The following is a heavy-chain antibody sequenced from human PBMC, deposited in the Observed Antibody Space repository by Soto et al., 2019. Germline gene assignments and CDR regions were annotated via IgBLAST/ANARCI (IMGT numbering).Heavy chain of an antibody. CDR2: FIPVFTTA. Sequence: QVQLVQSGAEVKKPGSSVKVSCKASGGSFSTYGISWVRQAPGQGLEWMGGFIPVFTTAKYAQKFQGRVSITEDEYTYTAYMEVSSLRSEDTAVYFGARDGVDVSRTTVRHGALDIWGQGTAVTVSS. CDR1: GGSFSTYG. CDR3: ARDGVDVSRTTVRHGALDI. D-gene: IGHD4-17*01. V-gene: IGHV1-69*01. J-gene: IGHJ3*02.